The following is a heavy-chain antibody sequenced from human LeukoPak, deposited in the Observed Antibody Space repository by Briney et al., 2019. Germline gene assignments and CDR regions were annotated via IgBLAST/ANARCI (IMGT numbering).Heavy chain of an antibody. CDR2: ISAYNGNT. CDR1: GYTFTSYA. Sequence: ASVKVSCKASGYTFTSYAMNWVRQAPGQGLEWMGWISAYNGNTNYAQKVQGRVTMTTDTSTSTAYMELRSLRSDDTAVYYCARSKYSTTWYSDHDYWGQGTLVTVSS. J-gene: IGHJ4*02. V-gene: IGHV1-18*01. D-gene: IGHD6-13*01. CDR3: ARSKYSTTWYSDHDY.